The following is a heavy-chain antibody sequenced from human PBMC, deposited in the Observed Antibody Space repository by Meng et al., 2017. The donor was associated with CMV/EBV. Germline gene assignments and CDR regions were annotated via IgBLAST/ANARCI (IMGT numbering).Heavy chain of an antibody. D-gene: IGHD2-21*01. CDR1: GGSISSSNW. CDR3: AGSSRSIPYYGMDV. CDR2: IYHSGST. V-gene: IGHV4-4*02. Sequence: SETLSLTCAVSGGSISSSNWWSWVRQPPGKGLEWIGEIYHSGSTNYNPSLKSRVTISVDKSKNQFSLKLSSVTAADTAVYYCAGSSRSIPYYGMDVWGQGTTVTVSS. J-gene: IGHJ6*02.